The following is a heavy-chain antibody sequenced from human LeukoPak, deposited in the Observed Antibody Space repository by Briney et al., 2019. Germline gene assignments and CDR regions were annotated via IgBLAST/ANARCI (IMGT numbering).Heavy chain of an antibody. J-gene: IGHJ4*02. CDR1: GFTFSSYA. CDR3: AKDSMTTVYFDF. Sequence: QPGGSLRLSCAASGFTFSSYAMHWVRQAPGKGLEWVAVISYDGSNKYYADSVKGRFTISRDNSKNTLYLQMNSLRAEDTAVYYCAKDSMTTVYFDFWGQGTLVTVSS. V-gene: IGHV3-30*04. CDR2: ISYDGSNK. D-gene: IGHD4-17*01.